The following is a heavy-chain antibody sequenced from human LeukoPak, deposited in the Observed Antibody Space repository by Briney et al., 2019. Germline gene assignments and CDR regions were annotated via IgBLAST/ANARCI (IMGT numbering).Heavy chain of an antibody. CDR1: GFTFSDYY. J-gene: IGHJ4*02. Sequence: PGGSLRLSCAASGFTFSDYYMSWIRQAPGKGLEWVSYISSSGSTIYYADSVKGRCTISRDNSKNTLYLQMNSLRAEDTAAYYCAKLSTAYIWSGYYFDYWGQGTLVTVSS. CDR3: AKLSTAYIWSGYYFDY. CDR2: ISSSGSTI. V-gene: IGHV3-11*01. D-gene: IGHD3-3*01.